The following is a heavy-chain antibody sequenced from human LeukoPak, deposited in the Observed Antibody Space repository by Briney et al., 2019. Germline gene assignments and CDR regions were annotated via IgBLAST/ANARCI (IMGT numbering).Heavy chain of an antibody. D-gene: IGHD2-2*01. CDR3: ARLGRSVVPAAISRHYYYYYMDV. J-gene: IGHJ6*03. V-gene: IGHV3-20*04. Sequence: GGSLRLSCAASGFTFDDYGMSWVRQAPGKGLEWVSGINWNGGSTGYADSVKGRFTISRDNAKNSLYLQMNSLRAEDTAVYYCARLGRSVVPAAISRHYYYYYMDVWGKGTTVTVSS. CDR2: INWNGGST. CDR1: GFTFDDYG.